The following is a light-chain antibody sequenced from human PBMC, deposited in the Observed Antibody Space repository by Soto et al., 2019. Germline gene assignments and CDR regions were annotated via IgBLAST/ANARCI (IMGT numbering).Light chain of an antibody. CDR2: KAS. CDR3: QQYNSYSPT. V-gene: IGKV1-5*03. Sequence: DIPMTQSPSTLSASVGDRVTITCRASQSISSWLAWYQQKPGKAPKLLINKASSLESGVPSRFSGSGSGTEFTLTISSLQPDDFATYYCQQYNSYSPTFGQGTKLEIK. J-gene: IGKJ2*01. CDR1: QSISSW.